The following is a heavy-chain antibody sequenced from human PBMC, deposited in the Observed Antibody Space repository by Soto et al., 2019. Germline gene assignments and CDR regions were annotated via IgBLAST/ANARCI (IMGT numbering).Heavy chain of an antibody. D-gene: IGHD3-3*01. J-gene: IGHJ4*02. CDR3: ARGRLFLTTLGLVITYFDN. CDR1: GGSFNGYY. V-gene: IGHV4-34*01. Sequence: QVHLQQWGPGLLKPSETLSLTCAVYGGSFNGYYWSWIRQSPGKGLEWIGEITHGGTTTYSPSLKSRITMSLDTSKTQFSLDLTSVTAADTAIYYCARGRLFLTTLGLVITYFDNWGQGALVTVSS. CDR2: ITHGGTT.